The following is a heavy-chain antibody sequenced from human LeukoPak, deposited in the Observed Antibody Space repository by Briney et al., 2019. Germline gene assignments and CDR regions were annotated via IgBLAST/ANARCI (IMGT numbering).Heavy chain of an antibody. D-gene: IGHD3-3*01. CDR2: ISSSSSYI. V-gene: IGHV3-21*01. Sequence: KAGGSLRLSCAASGFTFSSYSMNWVRQAPGKGLEWVSSISSSSSYIYYADSVKGRFTISRDNAKNSLYLQMNSLRAEDTAVYYCASYYDFWSGSRTLDYWGQGTLVTVSS. CDR3: ASYYDFWSGSRTLDY. CDR1: GFTFSSYS. J-gene: IGHJ4*02.